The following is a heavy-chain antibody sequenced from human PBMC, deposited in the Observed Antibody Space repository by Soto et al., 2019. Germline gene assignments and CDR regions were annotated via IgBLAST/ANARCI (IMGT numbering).Heavy chain of an antibody. J-gene: IGHJ4*02. CDR3: ARAFYDSSGYYYPFDY. CDR2: INPNSGGT. D-gene: IGHD3-22*01. Sequence: ASVKVSCKASGYTFTGYYMHWVRQAPGQGLEWMGWINPNSGGTNYAQKFQGRVTMTRDTSISTAYMGLSRLRSDDTAVYYCARAFYDSSGYYYPFDYWGQGTLVTVSS. CDR1: GYTFTGYY. V-gene: IGHV1-2*02.